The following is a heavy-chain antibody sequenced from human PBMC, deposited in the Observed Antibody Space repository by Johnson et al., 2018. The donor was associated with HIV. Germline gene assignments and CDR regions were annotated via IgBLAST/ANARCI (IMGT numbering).Heavy chain of an antibody. J-gene: IGHJ3*02. D-gene: IGHD3-16*02. V-gene: IGHV3-30-3*01. CDR1: GFTFSSYA. Sequence: VQLVESGGGVVQPGRSLRLSCAASGFTFSSYAMHWVRQAPGKGLEWVAVISYDGSNKYYADSVKGRFTISRDNSKNTLDLQMNSLRAEDTAVYYCARENGLGESSLVFDIWGQGTMVTVSS. CDR2: ISYDGSNK. CDR3: ARENGLGESSLVFDI.